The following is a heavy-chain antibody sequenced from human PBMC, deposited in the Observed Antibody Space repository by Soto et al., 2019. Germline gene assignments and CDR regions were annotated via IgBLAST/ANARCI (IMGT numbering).Heavy chain of an antibody. D-gene: IGHD2-21*01. CDR1: GFTFSNAW. Sequence: GGSLRLSCAASGFTFSNAWMNWVRQAPGKGLEWVGRIKSKTDGGTTDYAAPVKGRFTISRDDSKNTLYLQMNSLKTEDTAVYYCTTEVGDGIYYGMDVWGQGTTVTVSS. V-gene: IGHV3-15*07. CDR2: IKSKTDGGTT. CDR3: TTEVGDGIYYGMDV. J-gene: IGHJ6*02.